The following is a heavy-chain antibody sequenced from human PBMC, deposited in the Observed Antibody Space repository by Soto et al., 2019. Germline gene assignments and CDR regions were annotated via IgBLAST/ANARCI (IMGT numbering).Heavy chain of an antibody. J-gene: IGHJ5*02. CDR1: GGSISSRSYY. CDR3: ARGRNWFDP. V-gene: IGHV4-39*01. CDR2: IYYSRST. Sequence: SETLSLTCTVYGGSISSRSYYWGWIRQPPGKGLEWIGSIYYSRSTYYNPTPKSRFTISVDTSKNQFSLKLSSVTAADTAVYYCARGRNWFDPWGQGTLVTVSS.